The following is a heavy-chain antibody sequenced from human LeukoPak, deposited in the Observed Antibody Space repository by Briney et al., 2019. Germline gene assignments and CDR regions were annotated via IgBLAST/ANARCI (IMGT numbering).Heavy chain of an antibody. CDR2: ISSSGSTI. CDR1: GFTFSDYY. CDR3: AKDHPKRGYSYY. J-gene: IGHJ4*02. V-gene: IGHV3-11*01. Sequence: PGGSLRLSCAASGFTFSDYYMSWIRQAPGKGLEWVSYISSSGSTIYYADSVKGRFTISRDNSKNTLYLQMNSLRAEDTAVYYCAKDHPKRGYSYYWGQGTLVTVSS. D-gene: IGHD5-18*01.